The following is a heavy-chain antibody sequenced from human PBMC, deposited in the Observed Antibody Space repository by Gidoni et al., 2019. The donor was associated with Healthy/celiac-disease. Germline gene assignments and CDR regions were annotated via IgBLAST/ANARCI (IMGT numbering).Heavy chain of an antibody. CDR1: GFTFSSYG. V-gene: IGHV3-33*01. CDR2: IWYDGSNK. D-gene: IGHD3-22*01. Sequence: QVQLVESGGGVVQPGRSLRLSCAASGFTFSSYGMHWVRQAPGKGLEWVAVIWYDGSNKYYADSVKGRFTISRDNSKNTLYLQMNSLRAEDTAVYYCARDGGASDSSGYLHYWGQGTLVTVSS. J-gene: IGHJ4*02. CDR3: ARDGGASDSSGYLHY.